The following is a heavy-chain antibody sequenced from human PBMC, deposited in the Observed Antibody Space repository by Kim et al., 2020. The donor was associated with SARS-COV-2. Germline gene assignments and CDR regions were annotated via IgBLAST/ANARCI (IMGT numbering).Heavy chain of an antibody. D-gene: IGHD6-19*01. CDR3: ARRGLGGWVFDY. V-gene: IGHV5-10-1*01. Sequence: NYSPSFQGHVTISADKSISTAYLQWSSLKASDTAMYYCARRGLGGWVFDYWGQGTLVTVSS. J-gene: IGHJ4*02.